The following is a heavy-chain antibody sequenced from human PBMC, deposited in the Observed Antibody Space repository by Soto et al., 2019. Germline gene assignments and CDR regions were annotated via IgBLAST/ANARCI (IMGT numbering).Heavy chain of an antibody. V-gene: IGHV4-39*01. CDR1: GGSISSSSYY. Sequence: SETLSLTCTVSGGSISSSSYYWGWIRQPPGKGLEWIGSIYYSGSTYYNPSLKSRVTISVDTSKNQFSLKLSSVTAADTAVYYCARPFIAARPYYYYYGMDVWGQGTTVTVSS. CDR2: IYYSGST. J-gene: IGHJ6*02. CDR3: ARPFIAARPYYYYYGMDV. D-gene: IGHD6-6*01.